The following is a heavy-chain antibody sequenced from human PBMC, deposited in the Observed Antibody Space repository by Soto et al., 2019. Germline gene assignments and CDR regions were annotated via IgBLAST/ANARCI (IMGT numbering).Heavy chain of an antibody. CDR2: IYYSGST. Sequence: SETLSLTCTVSGGSISSGDYYWSWIRQPPGKGLEWIGYIYYSGSTYYNPSLKSRVTISVDTSKNQFSLKLSSVTAADTAVYYCARAPYYYDSSGYNNWFDPWGQGTLVTVSS. D-gene: IGHD3-22*01. V-gene: IGHV4-30-4*01. CDR1: GGSISSGDYY. J-gene: IGHJ5*02. CDR3: ARAPYYYDSSGYNNWFDP.